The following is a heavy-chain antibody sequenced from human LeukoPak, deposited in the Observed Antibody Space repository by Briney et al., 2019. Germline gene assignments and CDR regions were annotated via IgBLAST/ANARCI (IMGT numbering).Heavy chain of an antibody. D-gene: IGHD1-26*01. V-gene: IGHV4-30-4*01. CDR2: IFFSGST. Sequence: SQTLSLTCTVSGGSISSGDYYWSWIRQPPGKGLEWIGYIFFSGSTYNNPSLKCRVTISVDTSKNQFSLKLSSVTAADTAVYYCARLVGATGFDYWGQGTLVTVSS. CDR1: GGSISSGDYY. J-gene: IGHJ4*02. CDR3: ARLVGATGFDY.